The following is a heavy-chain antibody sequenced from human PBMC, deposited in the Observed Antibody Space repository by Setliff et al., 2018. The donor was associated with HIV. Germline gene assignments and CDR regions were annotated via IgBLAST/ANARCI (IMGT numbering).Heavy chain of an antibody. J-gene: IGHJ6*02. D-gene: IGHD6-19*01. Sequence: ASVKVSCKPSGYTFTTYGLSWVRQAPGQGLEWMGWINPNSNDIAYAQKLQGRVTMTRNTSISTAYMELSSLRSEDTAVYYCARGYTLRQWLFNYGMDVWGQGTTVTVSS. CDR3: ARGYTLRQWLFNYGMDV. V-gene: IGHV1-8*02. CDR2: INPNSNDI. CDR1: GYTFTTYG.